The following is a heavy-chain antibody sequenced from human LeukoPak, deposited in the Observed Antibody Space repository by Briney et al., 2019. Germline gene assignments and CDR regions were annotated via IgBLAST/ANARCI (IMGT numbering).Heavy chain of an antibody. D-gene: IGHD6-19*01. CDR3: ARARAVAGPYDAFDI. J-gene: IGHJ3*02. CDR2: IYYNGNT. V-gene: IGHV4-39*07. CDR1: GFTFSSYS. Sequence: GSLRLSCAASGFTFSSYSMNWIRQPPGKGLEWIGSIYYNGNTYYNPSLISRVTMSVDTSKNQFSLKLSSVTAADTAMYYCARARAVAGPYDAFDIWGQGTMVSVSS.